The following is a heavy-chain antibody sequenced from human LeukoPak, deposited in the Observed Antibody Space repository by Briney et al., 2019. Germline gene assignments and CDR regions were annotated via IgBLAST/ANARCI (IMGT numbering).Heavy chain of an antibody. Sequence: GGSLRLSCAASGFTFSTYAMSWVRQPPGKGLEWVSAITGSCGNTYYAHSVKGRFTISRDNSKHTVYLQVNSLRPEDTAVYYCAKTSGWPYYFDYWGAGTLVTVSS. CDR2: ITGSCGNT. V-gene: IGHV3-23*01. D-gene: IGHD6-19*01. J-gene: IGHJ4*02. CDR3: AKTSGWPYYFDY. CDR1: GFTFSTYA.